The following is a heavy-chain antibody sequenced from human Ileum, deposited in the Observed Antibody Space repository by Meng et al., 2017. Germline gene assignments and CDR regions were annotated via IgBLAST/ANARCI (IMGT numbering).Heavy chain of an antibody. CDR2: IYLAGSP. D-gene: IGHD2-15*01. V-gene: IGHV4-4*02. J-gene: IGHJ4*02. CDR1: GGSISSSFY. Sequence: QVQLQGSGPGLVGSSGTLSLTCTVSGGSISSSFYWSWVRQSPGKGLEWIGQIYLAGSPNYNPSLESRVTISVDKSKNQFSLRLTSVTAADTAIFYCVRHGGKYFDSWGQGTLVTVSS. CDR3: VRHGGKYFDS.